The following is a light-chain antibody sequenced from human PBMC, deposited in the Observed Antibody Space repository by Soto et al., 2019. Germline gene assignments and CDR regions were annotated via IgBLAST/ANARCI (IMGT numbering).Light chain of an antibody. CDR3: SSYTSSSPYV. J-gene: IGLJ1*01. CDR1: SSDVGGYNY. V-gene: IGLV2-14*01. Sequence: QSVLTQPASVSGSPGQSITISCTGTSSDVGGYNYVSWYQQHPGKAPKLMIYEVTNRPSGVSNRFSGSKSGNTASLTISGLQAEDEADYYCSSYTSSSPYVFGTGTKATV. CDR2: EVT.